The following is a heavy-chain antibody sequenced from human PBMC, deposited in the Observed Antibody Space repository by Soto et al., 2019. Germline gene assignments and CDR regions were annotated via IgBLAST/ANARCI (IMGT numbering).Heavy chain of an antibody. CDR3: ARVNYYGSGTYQDLHYYYAMDV. V-gene: IGHV1-8*01. J-gene: IGHJ6*02. Sequence: GASVKVSCKASGYTFSSYDINWVRQAPGQGLEWMGWMNPNSGDTGYAQKFQGRVTMTRNTSIRTAYMELSSLTSEDTAVYYCARVNYYGSGTYQDLHYYYAMDVWGQGTTVTVSS. D-gene: IGHD3-10*01. CDR1: GYTFSSYD. CDR2: MNPNSGDT.